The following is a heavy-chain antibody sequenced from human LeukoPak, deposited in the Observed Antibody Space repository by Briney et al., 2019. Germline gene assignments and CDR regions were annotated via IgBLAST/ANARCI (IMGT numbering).Heavy chain of an antibody. V-gene: IGHV1-2*02. J-gene: IGHJ4*02. D-gene: IGHD6-13*01. CDR3: ARASIAAAGTSFFASDY. Sequence: ASVKVSCKASGYTFTGYYMHWVRQAPGQGLEWMGWINPNSGGTNYAQKFQGRVTMTRDTSISTAYMELSRLRSDDTAVYYCARASIAAAGTSFFASDYWGQGTLVTVSS. CDR1: GYTFTGYY. CDR2: INPNSGGT.